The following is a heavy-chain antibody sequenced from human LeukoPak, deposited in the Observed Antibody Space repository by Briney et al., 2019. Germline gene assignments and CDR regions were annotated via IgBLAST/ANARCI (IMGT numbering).Heavy chain of an antibody. Sequence: GGSLRLSCAASGFTFSNYGIHWVRQAPGKGLEWVAVISYDGNNKYYADSVKGRFTISRDNSKNTLFLQMNSLRAEDTAVYYCAKGVDYCSGGSCPADYWGPGTLVTASS. J-gene: IGHJ4*02. CDR3: AKGVDYCSGGSCPADY. D-gene: IGHD2-15*01. CDR2: ISYDGNNK. CDR1: GFTFSNYG. V-gene: IGHV3-30*18.